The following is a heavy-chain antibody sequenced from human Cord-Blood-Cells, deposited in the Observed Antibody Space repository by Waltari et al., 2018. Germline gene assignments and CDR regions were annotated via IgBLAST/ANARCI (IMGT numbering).Heavy chain of an antibody. CDR1: GGTFSSYA. Sequence: QVQMVQSGAEVKKPGYSVKVSCKASGGTFSSYAISWVRQAPGHGLEWMGGIIPIFGTANYAQKFQGRVTITADESTSTAYMELSSLRSEDTAVYYCARDRSSSSGYYYYYMDVWGKGTTVTVSS. D-gene: IGHD6-6*01. V-gene: IGHV1-69*01. CDR3: ARDRSSSSGYYYYYMDV. CDR2: IIPIFGTA. J-gene: IGHJ6*03.